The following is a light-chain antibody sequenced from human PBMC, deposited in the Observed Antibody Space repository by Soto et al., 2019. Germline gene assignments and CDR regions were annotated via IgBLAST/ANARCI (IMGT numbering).Light chain of an antibody. J-gene: IGKJ5*01. CDR3: QQRSNWPIT. CDR1: QSVSSY. CDR2: DAS. Sequence: EIVDPQSRGILSLNKGEWATLSCRASQSVSSYLAWYQQKPGQAPRLLIYDASNRATGIPARFSGSGSGTDFTLTISSLEPEQIAAYDCQQRSNWPITIGQGTRLEIK. V-gene: IGKV3-11*01.